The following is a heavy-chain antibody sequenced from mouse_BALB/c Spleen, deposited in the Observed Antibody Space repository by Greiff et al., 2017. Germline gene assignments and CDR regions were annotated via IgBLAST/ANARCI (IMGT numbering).Heavy chain of an antibody. Sequence: EVMLVESGGGLVKPGGSLKLSCAASGFTFSSYAMSWVRQSPEKRLEWVAEISSGGSYTYYPDTVTGRFTISRDNAKNTLYLEMSSLRSEDTAMYYCARDYGSSPAWFAYWGQGTLVTVSA. V-gene: IGHV5-9-4*01. CDR1: GFTFSSYA. CDR2: ISSGGSYT. CDR3: ARDYGSSPAWFAY. J-gene: IGHJ3*01. D-gene: IGHD1-1*01.